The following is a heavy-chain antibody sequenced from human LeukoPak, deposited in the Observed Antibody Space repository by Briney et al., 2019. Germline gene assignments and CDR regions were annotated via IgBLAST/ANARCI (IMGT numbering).Heavy chain of an antibody. D-gene: IGHD3-22*01. CDR3: AASRLLESPPDY. V-gene: IGHV3-30-3*01. CDR1: GFTFSSYA. Sequence: PGGSLRLSCAASGFTFSSYAMHWVRQAPGKGLEWVAVISYDGSNKYYADSVKGRFTISRDNSKNTLYLQMNSLRAEDTAVYYCAASRLLESPPDYWGQGTLVTVSS. CDR2: ISYDGSNK. J-gene: IGHJ4*02.